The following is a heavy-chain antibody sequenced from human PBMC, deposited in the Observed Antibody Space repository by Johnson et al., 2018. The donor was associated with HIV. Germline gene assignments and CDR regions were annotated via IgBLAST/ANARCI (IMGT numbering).Heavy chain of an antibody. CDR2: ISWDGGSS. Sequence: VQLVESGGGVVRPGGSLRLSCAAAGFTFDNYAMHWVRQAPGKGLEWVSLISWDGGSSHYADSVQGRFTISRDNTKNSLYLQMNSLRVEDTALYYCATTRLSTGWYAFDIWGQGTMVTVSS. V-gene: IGHV3-43D*03. D-gene: IGHD6-19*01. J-gene: IGHJ3*02. CDR1: GFTFDNYA. CDR3: ATTRLSTGWYAFDI.